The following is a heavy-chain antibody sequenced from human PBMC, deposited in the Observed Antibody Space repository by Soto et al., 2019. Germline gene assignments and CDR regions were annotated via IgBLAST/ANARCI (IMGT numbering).Heavy chain of an antibody. CDR2: SSAHNGDT. Sequence: QVQLVQSEAEVKKPGASLKVSCRASGYNFANYGISWVRQAPGQGLEWMGWSSAHNGDTKYAQKGEGRVTRSANKSTSTAYMEMWSVRSDDTAVYYCARDAAYNDFWGGVVELYSYNMDVWGQGTTVTV. D-gene: IGHD3-3*01. CDR3: ARDAAYNDFWGGVVELYSYNMDV. J-gene: IGHJ6*02. V-gene: IGHV1-18*01. CDR1: GYNFANYG.